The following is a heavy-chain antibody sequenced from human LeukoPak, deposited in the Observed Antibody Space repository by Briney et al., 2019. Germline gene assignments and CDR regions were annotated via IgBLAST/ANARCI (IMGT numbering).Heavy chain of an antibody. V-gene: IGHV3-74*01. CDR1: GFTFSSDW. Sequence: PGRSLRLSCAASGFTFSSDWMHWVRQVPGKGLVWVARINPGGSSITYADSVKGRFTISRDNAKNTLYLQMDSLRAEDTGVYYCARSNQADDYWGQGTLVTVSS. J-gene: IGHJ4*02. CDR2: INPGGSSI. D-gene: IGHD1-14*01. CDR3: ARSNQADDY.